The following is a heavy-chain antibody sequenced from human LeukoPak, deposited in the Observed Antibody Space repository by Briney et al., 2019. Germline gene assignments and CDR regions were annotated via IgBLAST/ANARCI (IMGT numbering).Heavy chain of an antibody. V-gene: IGHV5-51*01. Sequence: GESLKISCKGSGYSFTSYWIGWVRQMPGKGLGWMGIIYPGDSDTRYSPSFQGQVTISADKSISTAYLQWSSLKASDTAMYYCALSIAAREFSQDAFDIWGQGTMVTVSS. CDR1: GYSFTSYW. CDR2: IYPGDSDT. J-gene: IGHJ3*02. CDR3: ALSIAAREFSQDAFDI. D-gene: IGHD6-6*01.